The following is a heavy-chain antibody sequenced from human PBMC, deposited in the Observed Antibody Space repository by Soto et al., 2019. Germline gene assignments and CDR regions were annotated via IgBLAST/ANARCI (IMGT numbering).Heavy chain of an antibody. CDR2: ISDDGYTI. V-gene: IGHV3-11*01. J-gene: IGHJ4*02. Sequence: GGSLRLSCATSGFTFSDFYMSWVRQAPGKGPEWVSYISDDGYTIYYADSVKGRFTISRDNAENSLYLQMNSLRAEDTAVYYCAKIGWAPVAADWEFDHWGQGTLVTVSS. D-gene: IGHD6-19*01. CDR3: AKIGWAPVAADWEFDH. CDR1: GFTFSDFY.